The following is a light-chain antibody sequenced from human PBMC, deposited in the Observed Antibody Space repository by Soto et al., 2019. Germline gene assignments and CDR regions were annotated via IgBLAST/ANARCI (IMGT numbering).Light chain of an antibody. V-gene: IGKV3-15*01. CDR3: QQYDDWLRLT. Sequence: EIVLTQSPATLSVSPGERATLSCRASQSVRSNLAWYQQKPGQGPRLLIFGASTRSTNITARFSGSGSGTEFTLTISSLQSEDFAVYYCQQYDDWLRLTFGGGTKVEIK. CDR1: QSVRSN. CDR2: GAS. J-gene: IGKJ4*01.